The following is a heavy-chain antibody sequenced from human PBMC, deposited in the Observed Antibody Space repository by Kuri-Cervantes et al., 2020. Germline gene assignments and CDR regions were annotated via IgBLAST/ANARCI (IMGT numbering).Heavy chain of an antibody. CDR3: ARFSDDYDILTVDY. V-gene: IGHV1-18*01. CDR2: ISAYNGNT. CDR1: GYTFTSYG. Sequence: ASVKVSCKASGYTFTSYGISGVRQAPGQGLEWMGWISAYNGNTNYAQKLQGRVTMTTDTSTSTAYMELRSLRSDDTAVYYCARFSDDYDILTVDYWGQGTLVTVSS. D-gene: IGHD3-9*01. J-gene: IGHJ4*02.